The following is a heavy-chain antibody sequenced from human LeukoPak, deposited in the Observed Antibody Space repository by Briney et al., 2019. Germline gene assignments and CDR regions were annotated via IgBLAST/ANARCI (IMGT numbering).Heavy chain of an antibody. V-gene: IGHV3-9*03. D-gene: IGHD6-13*01. CDR2: ISWNSGSI. Sequence: GRSLRLSCAASGFTFDDYAMHWVRQAPGKGLEWVSGISWNSGSIGYADSVKGRFIISRDNAKNSLYLQMNSLRAEDMALYYCAKDIRERGIAAAGFDYWGQGTLVTVSS. J-gene: IGHJ4*02. CDR3: AKDIRERGIAAAGFDY. CDR1: GFTFDDYA.